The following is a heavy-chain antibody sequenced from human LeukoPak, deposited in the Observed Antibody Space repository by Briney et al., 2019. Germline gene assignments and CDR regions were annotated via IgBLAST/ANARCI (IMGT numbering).Heavy chain of an antibody. CDR3: ATAYSSGYYKAPMGKFDY. CDR2: FDPEDGET. CDR1: GFTFSSYA. J-gene: IGHJ4*02. Sequence: GGSLRLSCAASGFTFSSYAMSWVRQAPGKGLEWMGGFDPEDGETIYAQKFQGRVTMTEDTSTDTAYMELSSLRSEDTAVYYCATAYSSGYYKAPMGKFDYWGQGTLVTVSS. D-gene: IGHD3-22*01. V-gene: IGHV1-24*01.